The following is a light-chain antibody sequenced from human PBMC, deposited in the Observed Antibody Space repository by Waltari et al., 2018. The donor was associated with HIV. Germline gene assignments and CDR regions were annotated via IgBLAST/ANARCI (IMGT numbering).Light chain of an antibody. Sequence: EIVITQSPAPLSVSPGERATLPCRASQSGSSNLAWYQQKPGQAPRLLIYGASTRATGIPARFSGSGSGTEFTLTISSLQSEDFAVYYCQQYNNWPPFTFGPGTKVDIK. CDR1: QSGSSN. CDR3: QQYNNWPPFT. CDR2: GAS. J-gene: IGKJ3*01. V-gene: IGKV3-15*01.